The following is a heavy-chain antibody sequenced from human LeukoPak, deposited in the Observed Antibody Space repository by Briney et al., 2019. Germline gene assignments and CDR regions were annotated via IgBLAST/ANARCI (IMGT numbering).Heavy chain of an antibody. V-gene: IGHV4-39*02. CDR2: IYYSGST. D-gene: IGHD1-26*01. CDR3: ARELGASYY. J-gene: IGHJ4*02. CDR1: GGSISSSSYY. Sequence: SETLSLTCTVSGGSISSSSYYWGWIRQPPGKGLEWIGSIYYSGSTYYNPSLKSRVTISVDTSKNQFSLKLSSVTAADTAVYYCARELGASYYWGQGTLVTVSS.